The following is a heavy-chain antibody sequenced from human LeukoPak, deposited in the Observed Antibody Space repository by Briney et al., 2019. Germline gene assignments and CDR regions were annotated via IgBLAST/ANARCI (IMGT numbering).Heavy chain of an antibody. CDR1: GFTFSNSA. CDR3: ARRAGAYSHPYDY. J-gene: IGHJ4*02. CDR2: ISGSGGGT. Sequence: GGSLRLSCAASGFTFSNSAMSWVRQAPGKGLEWVSAISGSGGGTYYADSVKGRFTISRDNSKNTLYLQMNSLRAEDTAVYYCARRAGAYSHPYDYWGQGTLVTVSS. D-gene: IGHD4/OR15-4a*01. V-gene: IGHV3-23*01.